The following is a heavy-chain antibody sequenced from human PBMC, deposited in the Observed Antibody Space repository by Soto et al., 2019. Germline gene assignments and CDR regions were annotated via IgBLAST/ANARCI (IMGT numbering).Heavy chain of an antibody. CDR3: ASIYCSGGSCYAQDYYYYYGMDV. CDR2: IIPILGIA. Sequence: SVKVSCKASGGTFSSYTISWVRQAPGQGLEWMGRIIPILGIANYAQKFQGRVTITADKSTSTAYMELSSLRSEDTAVYYCASIYCSGGSCYAQDYYYYYGMDVWGQGTRVTVSS. V-gene: IGHV1-69*02. D-gene: IGHD2-15*01. J-gene: IGHJ6*02. CDR1: GGTFSSYT.